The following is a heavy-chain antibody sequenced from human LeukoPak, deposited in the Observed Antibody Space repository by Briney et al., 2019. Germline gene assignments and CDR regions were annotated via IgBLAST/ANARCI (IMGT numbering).Heavy chain of an antibody. CDR3: ARYYDSSGSGDAFDI. Sequence: SVKVSCKASGGTFSSYAISWVRQAPGQGLGWMGGIIPIFGTANYAQKFQGRVTITADKSTSTAYMELSSLRSEDTAVYYCARYYDSSGSGDAFDIWGQGTMVTVSS. CDR2: IIPIFGTA. V-gene: IGHV1-69*06. CDR1: GGTFSSYA. J-gene: IGHJ3*02. D-gene: IGHD3-22*01.